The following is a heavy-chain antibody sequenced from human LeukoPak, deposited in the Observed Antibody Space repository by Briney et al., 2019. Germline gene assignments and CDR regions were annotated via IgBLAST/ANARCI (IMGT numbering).Heavy chain of an antibody. J-gene: IGHJ6*03. CDR2: IYYSGST. D-gene: IGHD3-9*01. Sequence: LSETLSLTCTVSGGSISSYCWSWIRQPPGKGLEWIGYIYYSGSTNYNPPLKSRVTISVDTSKNQFSLKLSSVTAADTAVYYCARAPTGYYYYYMDVWGKGTTVTISS. V-gene: IGHV4-59*01. CDR3: ARAPTGYYYYYMDV. CDR1: GGSISSYC.